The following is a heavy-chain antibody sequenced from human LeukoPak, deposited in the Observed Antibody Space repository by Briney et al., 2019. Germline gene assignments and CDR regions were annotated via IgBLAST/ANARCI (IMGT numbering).Heavy chain of an antibody. CDR1: SDSIFSSNW. V-gene: IGHV4-4*02. CDR2: IFHSGST. D-gene: IGHD6-19*01. CDR3: ARAGWYYFDY. Sequence: SETLSLTCTVSSDSIFSSNWWSWVRQPPGKGLEWIGQIFHSGSTSYSPSLKSRVTISADKSKNQVSLKLTSVTAADTAVYYCARAGWYYFDYWGQGTLVTVSS. J-gene: IGHJ4*02.